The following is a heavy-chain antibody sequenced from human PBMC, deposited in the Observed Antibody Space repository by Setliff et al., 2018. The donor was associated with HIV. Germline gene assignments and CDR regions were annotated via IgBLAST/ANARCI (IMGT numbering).Heavy chain of an antibody. CDR1: GSSISSNYY. Sequence: SETLSLTCTVSGSSISSNYYWAWIRQAPGKGLEWIGCIDASANTYYIPSLKSRATISIDTSKNQLSLKLRSVTAADTAVYYCARIGSGWSVGWFDPWGQGTLVTDSS. CDR3: ARIGSGWSVGWFDP. J-gene: IGHJ5*02. D-gene: IGHD6-13*01. V-gene: IGHV4-38-2*02. CDR2: IDASANT.